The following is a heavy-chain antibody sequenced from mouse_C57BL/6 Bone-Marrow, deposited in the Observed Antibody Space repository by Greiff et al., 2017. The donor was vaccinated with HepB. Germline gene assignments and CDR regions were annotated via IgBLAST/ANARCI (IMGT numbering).Heavy chain of an antibody. CDR2: INPNNGGT. D-gene: IGHD1-1*01. V-gene: IGHV1-26*01. J-gene: IGHJ1*03. Sequence: EVQLQQSGPELVKPGASVKISCKASGYTFTDYYMNWVKQSHGKSLEWIGDINPNNGGTSYNQKFKGKATLTVDKSSSTAYMELRSLTSEDSAVDYCARILLRPYWYFDVWGTGTTVTVTS. CDR1: GYTFTDYY. CDR3: ARILLRPYWYFDV.